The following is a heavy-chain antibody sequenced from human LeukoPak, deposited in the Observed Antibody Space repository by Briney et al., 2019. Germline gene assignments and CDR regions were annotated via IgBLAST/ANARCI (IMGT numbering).Heavy chain of an antibody. CDR1: GDSVSSNSAA. V-gene: IGHV6-1*01. CDR3: ARESSAYDRPFNY. CDR2: TYYRSKWYN. J-gene: IGHJ4*02. D-gene: IGHD5-12*01. Sequence: SQTLSLTCAISGDSVSSNSAAWNWISQSPSKGLEWLGRTYYRSKWYNNYAVSVKSRITINPDTSKNQFSLQLNSVTPEDTAVYYCARESSAYDRPFNYWGQGTLVTVSS.